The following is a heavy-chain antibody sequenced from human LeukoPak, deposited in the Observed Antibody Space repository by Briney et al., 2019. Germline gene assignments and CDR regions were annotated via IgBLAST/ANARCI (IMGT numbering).Heavy chain of an antibody. CDR2: TNTDGSTT. CDR3: YGANVQH. CDR1: GFTFSSYW. V-gene: IGHV3-74*01. D-gene: IGHD4-17*01. J-gene: IGHJ1*01. Sequence: SGGSLWLSCAASGFTFSSYWMVWVRQAPGKGLVWVSATNTDGSTTTYADSVKGRFTIARDNARNTVYLQMNSLRVEDTAVYYCYGANVQHWGPGTLVTVHS.